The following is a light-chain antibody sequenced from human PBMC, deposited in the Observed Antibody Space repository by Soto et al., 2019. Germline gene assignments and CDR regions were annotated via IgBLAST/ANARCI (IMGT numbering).Light chain of an antibody. CDR1: SSDVGSYNL. V-gene: IGLV2-23*01. Sequence: QSALTQPASVSGSPGQSITISCTGTSSDVGSYNLVSWYQQHPGKAPKLMIYDGSKRPSGVSNRFSGSKSGNTASLTISGVQAEDEADDYCCSYAGSSTGVVFGGGTKLTVL. CDR3: CSYAGSSTGVV. CDR2: DGS. J-gene: IGLJ2*01.